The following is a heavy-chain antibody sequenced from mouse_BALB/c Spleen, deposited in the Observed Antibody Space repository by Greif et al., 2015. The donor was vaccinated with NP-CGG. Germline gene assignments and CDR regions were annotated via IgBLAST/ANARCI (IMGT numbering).Heavy chain of an antibody. CDR3: ARDTGFAY. CDR1: GFTFTDYY. CDR2: IRNKANGYTT. V-gene: IGHV7-3*02. J-gene: IGHJ3*01. Sequence: EVKLMESGGGLVQPGGSLRLSCATSGFTFTDYYMSWVRQPPGKALEWLGFIRNKANGYTTEYSASVKGRFTISRDNSQSILYLQMNPLRVEDRATYYCARDTGFAYWGQGTLVTVSA.